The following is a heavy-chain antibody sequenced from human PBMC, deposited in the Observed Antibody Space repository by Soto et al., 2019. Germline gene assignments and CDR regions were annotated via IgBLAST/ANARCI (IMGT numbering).Heavy chain of an antibody. CDR2: ISSSSSYI. J-gene: IGHJ3*02. D-gene: IGHD2-8*01. Sequence: GGSLRLSCAASGFTFNSYSMNWVRQAPGKGLEWVSSISSSSSYIYYADSVKGRFTISRDNAKNSLYLQMNSLRAEDTAVYYCAREDIVLMVYASDAFDIWGQGTMVTV. CDR3: AREDIVLMVYASDAFDI. CDR1: GFTFNSYS. V-gene: IGHV3-21*01.